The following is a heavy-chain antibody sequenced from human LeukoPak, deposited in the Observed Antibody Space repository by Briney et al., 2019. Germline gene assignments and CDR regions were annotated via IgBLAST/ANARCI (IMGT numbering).Heavy chain of an antibody. Sequence: PGGSLRLSCAASGFTFSSYWMTWVRQTLGRGLEWVAHIQTDGSHTYYADSVKGRFSISRDNAKNSLYLQMNSLRVDDTAIYYCARGLLEWLRLETYYFDYWGQGTLVTVSS. CDR3: ARGLLEWLRLETYYFDY. CDR1: GFTFSSYW. CDR2: IQTDGSHT. V-gene: IGHV3-7*01. J-gene: IGHJ4*02. D-gene: IGHD5-12*01.